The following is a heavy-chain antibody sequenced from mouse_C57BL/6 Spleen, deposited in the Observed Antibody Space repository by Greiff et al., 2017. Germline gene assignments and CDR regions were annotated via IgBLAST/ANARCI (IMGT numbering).Heavy chain of an antibody. CDR1: GYSITRGYD. V-gene: IGHV3-1*01. D-gene: IGHD2-1*01. CDR3: ARDGGNYGWYFDV. CDR2: ISYSGST. Sequence: EVNLVESGPGMVKPSQSLSLTCTVTGYSITRGYDWHWIRHFPGNKLEWMGYISYSGSTNYNPSLKSRISITHDTSKNHFFLKLNSVTTEDTATYYCARDGGNYGWYFDVWGTGTTVTVSS. J-gene: IGHJ1*03.